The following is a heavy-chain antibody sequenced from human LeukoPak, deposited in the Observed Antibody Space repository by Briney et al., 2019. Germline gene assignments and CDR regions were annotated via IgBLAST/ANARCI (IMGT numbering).Heavy chain of an antibody. V-gene: IGHV3-53*01. D-gene: IGHD3-22*01. CDR1: GFTVSSNY. CDR3: ARESHYDSSGYLLHGMDV. J-gene: IGHJ6*02. Sequence: GGSLRLSCAASGFTVSSNYMSWVRQAPGKGLEWVSVIYSGGSTYYADSVKSRFTISRDNSKNTLYLQMSSLRAEDTTVYYCARESHYDSSGYLLHGMDVWGQGTTVTVSS. CDR2: IYSGGST.